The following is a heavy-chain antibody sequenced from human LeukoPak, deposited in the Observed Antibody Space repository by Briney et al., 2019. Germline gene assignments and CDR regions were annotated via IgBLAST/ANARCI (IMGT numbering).Heavy chain of an antibody. Sequence: PSETLSLTCTVSGGSISSYYWNWIRQPPGKGLEWIGYIYYSGSTNYNPSLKSRVTISVDTSKNQFSLKLSSVTAADTAVYYCARAADSGGLQHWGQGTLVTVSS. D-gene: IGHD1-26*01. CDR1: GGSISSYY. V-gene: IGHV4-59*01. CDR3: ARAADSGGLQH. CDR2: IYYSGST. J-gene: IGHJ1*01.